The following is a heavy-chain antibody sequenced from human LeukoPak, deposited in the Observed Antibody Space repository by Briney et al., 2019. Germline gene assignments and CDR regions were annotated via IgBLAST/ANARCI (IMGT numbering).Heavy chain of an antibody. V-gene: IGHV1-3*01. CDR2: LNAGNGLT. Sequence: ASVKVSCKASGYTFITYVMHWVRQAPGQRLEWMGWLNAGNGLTKYSQKFQGTVTITRDTSASTAYMELSSLRSEDTAVYYCATSRNSARGIDYWGRGTLVTVSS. D-gene: IGHD2-15*01. J-gene: IGHJ4*02. CDR1: GYTFITYV. CDR3: ATSRNSARGIDY.